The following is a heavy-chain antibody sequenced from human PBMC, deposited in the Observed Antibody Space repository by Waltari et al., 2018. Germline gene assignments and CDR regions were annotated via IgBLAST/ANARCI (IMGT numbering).Heavy chain of an antibody. J-gene: IGHJ4*02. V-gene: IGHV4-4*02. CDR3: ARDRGRGLYLDS. CDR1: VDSMTSHSW. Sequence: QVQLQESGPGLVKPSGTLSPTCAVSVDSMTSHSWWSWVRQPPGRGLEWIGKIPRSGKTNYNQALESRVTVSMDTSNNQFSRKVTSATAADTAVYYCARDRGRGLYLDSWGQGTLVTVSP. D-gene: IGHD1-26*01. CDR2: IPRSGKT.